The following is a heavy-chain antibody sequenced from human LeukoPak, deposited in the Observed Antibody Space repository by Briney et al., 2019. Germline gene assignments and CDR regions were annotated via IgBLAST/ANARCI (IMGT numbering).Heavy chain of an antibody. CDR3: ARLGYCGNGVCYTVDY. V-gene: IGHV4-34*01. CDR1: GGSFSGYY. Sequence: SETLSLTCAVYGGSFSGYYWSWIRQPPGKGLEWIGEINHSGSTNYNPSLKSRVTISVDTSKNQFSLKLSSVTAADTAMYYCARLGYCGNGVCYTVDYWGQGTLVTVSS. J-gene: IGHJ4*02. D-gene: IGHD2-8*01. CDR2: INHSGST.